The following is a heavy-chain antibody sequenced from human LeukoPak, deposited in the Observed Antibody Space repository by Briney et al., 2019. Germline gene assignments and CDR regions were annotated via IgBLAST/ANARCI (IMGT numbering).Heavy chain of an antibody. D-gene: IGHD3-10*01. CDR2: IIPILGIA. CDR3: ARDQYYYGSGSYLFDY. V-gene: IGHV1-69*04. CDR1: GGTFSSYA. Sequence: SVKVSCKASGGTFSSYAISWVRQAPGQGLEWMGRIIPILGIANYAQKLQGRVTITADKSTSTAYMELSSLRSEDTAVYYCARDQYYYGSGSYLFDYWGQGTLVTVSS. J-gene: IGHJ4*02.